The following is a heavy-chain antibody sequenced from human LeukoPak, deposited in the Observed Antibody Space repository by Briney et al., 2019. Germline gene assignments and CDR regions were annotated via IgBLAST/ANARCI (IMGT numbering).Heavy chain of an antibody. D-gene: IGHD3-10*01. CDR3: ARPVVSYYGSGSFSSYYYYYYIDV. CDR2: IYYSGST. Sequence: PSETLSLTCTVSGGSISPYYWSWIRQPPGKGLEWIGYIYYSGSTNYSPSLKSRVTISVDTSNNQFSLKLRSVTAADTAVYYCARPVVSYYGSGSFSSYYYYYYIDVWGKGTTVTISS. V-gene: IGHV4-59*12. J-gene: IGHJ6*03. CDR1: GGSISPYY.